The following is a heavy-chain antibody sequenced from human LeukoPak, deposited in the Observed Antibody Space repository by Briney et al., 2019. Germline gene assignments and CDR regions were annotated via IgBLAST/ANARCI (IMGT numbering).Heavy chain of an antibody. CDR2: ISSSSSYI. Sequence: PGGSLRLSCAASGLTFSSYSLNWVRRPPGKGLEWVSSISSSSSYIYYADSVKGRFTISRDNAKNSLYLQMNSLRAEDTAVYYCARGRRSYFAFDIWGQGTMVTVSS. D-gene: IGHD1-26*01. J-gene: IGHJ3*02. CDR3: ARGRRSYFAFDI. CDR1: GLTFSSYS. V-gene: IGHV3-21*01.